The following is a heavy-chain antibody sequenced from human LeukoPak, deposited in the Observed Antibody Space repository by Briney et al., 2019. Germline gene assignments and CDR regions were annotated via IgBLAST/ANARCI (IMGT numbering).Heavy chain of an antibody. J-gene: IGHJ6*02. CDR2: IYTRGST. CDR1: GDSINSHY. D-gene: IGHD6-19*01. CDR3: ATSRIAVADYYYGMDV. Sequence: SETLSLTCTVSGDSINSHYWSWIRQPPGKGLEWIGFIYTRGSTNYNPSLKSRVTMSGDTSKNQVSLTLNSVTAADTAVYYCATSRIAVADYYYGMDVWGQGTTVTVSS. V-gene: IGHV4-4*09.